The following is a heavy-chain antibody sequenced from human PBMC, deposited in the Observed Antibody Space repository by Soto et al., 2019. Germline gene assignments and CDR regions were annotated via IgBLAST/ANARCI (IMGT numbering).Heavy chain of an antibody. J-gene: IGHJ6*02. CDR1: GYTFTSYG. V-gene: IGHV1-18*01. Sequence: QVQLVQSGAEVKKPGASVKVSCKASGYTFTSYGISWVRQAPGQGLEWMGWISAYNGNTNYAQKLQGRVTMTTDTSTSTAYMELRSLRSDDTDVYYCARATTPGYCSSTSCYAYYYGMDVWGQGTTVTVSS. CDR3: ARATTPGYCSSTSCYAYYYGMDV. CDR2: ISAYNGNT. D-gene: IGHD2-2*01.